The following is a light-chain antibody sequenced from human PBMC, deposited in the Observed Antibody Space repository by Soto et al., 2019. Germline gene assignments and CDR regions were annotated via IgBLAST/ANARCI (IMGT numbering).Light chain of an antibody. Sequence: EIVFTQSPATLSLSPGDRATLSCSASQTISSGFLAWYQQKVGQAPRLVIYDASNRETGVLDRFSGSGSGTEFSLTISRLEPEDFAVYHCQQYSSSTRTFGQGTRLEIK. CDR1: QTISSGF. CDR2: DAS. V-gene: IGKV3-20*01. J-gene: IGKJ5*01. CDR3: QQYSSSTRT.